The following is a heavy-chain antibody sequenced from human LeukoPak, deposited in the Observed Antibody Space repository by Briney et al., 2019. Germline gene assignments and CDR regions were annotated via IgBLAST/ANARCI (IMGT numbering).Heavy chain of an antibody. D-gene: IGHD3-22*01. CDR1: GFTFSSYG. Sequence: GGSLRLSCAASGFTFSSYGMHWVRQAPGKGLEWVAVISYDGSNKYYADSVKGRFTISRDNAKNSLYLQMNSLRAEDTAVYYCARAGGYYDSSGYLNYWGQGTLVTVSS. V-gene: IGHV3-30*03. J-gene: IGHJ4*02. CDR3: ARAGGYYDSSGYLNY. CDR2: ISYDGSNK.